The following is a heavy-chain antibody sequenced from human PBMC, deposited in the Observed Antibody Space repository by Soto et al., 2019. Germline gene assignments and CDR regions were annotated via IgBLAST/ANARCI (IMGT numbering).Heavy chain of an antibody. CDR3: ARDWETSATGLIDS. CDR1: GFTFSSYA. J-gene: IGHJ4*02. D-gene: IGHD3-9*01. Sequence: PGGSLRLSCVASGFTFSSYALHWVRQAPGKGLEWVAVTSYDGSNKYYADSVEGRFTISRDNSKNTLYLQTSSLTTEDTAMYYCARDWETSATGLIDSWGQGTLVTVPS. CDR2: TSYDGSNK. V-gene: IGHV3-30-3*01.